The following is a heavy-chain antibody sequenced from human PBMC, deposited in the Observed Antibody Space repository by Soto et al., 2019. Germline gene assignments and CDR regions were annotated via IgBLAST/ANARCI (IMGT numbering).Heavy chain of an antibody. Sequence: LRLSCAASGFTFSSYAMSWVRQAPGKGLEWVSAISGSGGSTYYADSVKGRFTISRDNSKNTLYLQMNSLRAEDTAVYYCAKDPDIVVVPAALAFDIWGQGTMVTVSS. CDR3: AKDPDIVVVPAALAFDI. CDR1: GFTFSSYA. CDR2: ISGSGGST. V-gene: IGHV3-23*01. J-gene: IGHJ3*02. D-gene: IGHD2-2*01.